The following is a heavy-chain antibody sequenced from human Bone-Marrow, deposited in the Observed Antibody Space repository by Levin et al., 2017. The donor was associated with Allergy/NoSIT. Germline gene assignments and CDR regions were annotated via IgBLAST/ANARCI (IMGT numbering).Heavy chain of an antibody. CDR1: GYSFSSYW. Sequence: GESLKISCTASGYSFSSYWIGWVRQTPEKGLEWMGFIYPGDSEARYSPSFQGHVTMSVDKSTKTVYLQWKRLRASDSAIYFCAAYPWAGRYWGQGTRVTVSS. CDR3: AAYPWAGRY. CDR2: IYPGDSEA. D-gene: IGHD2-21*01. J-gene: IGHJ4*02. V-gene: IGHV5-51*01.